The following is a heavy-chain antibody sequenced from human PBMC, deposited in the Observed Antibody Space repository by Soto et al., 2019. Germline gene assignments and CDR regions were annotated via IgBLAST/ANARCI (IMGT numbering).Heavy chain of an antibody. Sequence: SETLSLTCTVSGDSVSRYYWNWIRQPPGKGLEWIGYIYNSGSTNYNPSLKSRVTISVDTSKNQFSLTLTSVTAADTAVYYCARAPTYAYGSGTRYYFYAMDLWGQGTTATVSS. D-gene: IGHD3-10*01. CDR1: GDSVSRYY. J-gene: IGHJ6*02. CDR3: ARAPTYAYGSGTRYYFYAMDL. CDR2: IYNSGST. V-gene: IGHV4-59*02.